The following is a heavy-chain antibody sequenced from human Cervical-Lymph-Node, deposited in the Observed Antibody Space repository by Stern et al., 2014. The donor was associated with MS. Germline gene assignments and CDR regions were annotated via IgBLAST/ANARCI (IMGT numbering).Heavy chain of an antibody. CDR1: GGTFSSSD. V-gene: IGHV1-69*01. CDR3: ALGGFGHYFEY. J-gene: IGHJ4*02. Sequence: VQLVESGAEVLKPGSSVKVSCRASGGTFSSSDISWVRQAPGQGLEGMGVIIPIIETANYAQKYQGRVTITADEATSTAYMELSSVRSEDAAIYYCALGGFGHYFEYWGQGTLVTVSS. D-gene: IGHD3-10*01. CDR2: IIPIIETA.